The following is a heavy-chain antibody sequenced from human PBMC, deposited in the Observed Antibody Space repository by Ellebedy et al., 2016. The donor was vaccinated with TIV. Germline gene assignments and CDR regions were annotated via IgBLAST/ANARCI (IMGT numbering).Heavy chain of an antibody. J-gene: IGHJ6*02. CDR3: VQGATFGSGTYSYYGMDV. CDR1: GFSFSSYW. V-gene: IGHV3-7*01. CDR2: IKHDESEI. Sequence: GESLKISXAASGFSFSSYWMSWVRQAPGKGPEWVASIKHDESEIYSMDSVKGRFAISRDNAKNSLYLQMNTLRAEDTAVYYCVQGATFGSGTYSYYGMDVWGQGTTVTVSS. D-gene: IGHD3-10*01.